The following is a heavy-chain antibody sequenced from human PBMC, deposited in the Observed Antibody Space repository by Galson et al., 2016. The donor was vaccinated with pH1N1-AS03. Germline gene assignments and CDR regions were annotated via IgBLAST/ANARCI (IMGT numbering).Heavy chain of an antibody. V-gene: IGHV4-4*02. CDR1: GFTFSTYW. D-gene: IGHD5-18*01. Sequence: LSCAVSGFTFSTYWMSWVRQPPGKGLEWIGEVSHAGRTNYSPSLKSRVTISLDKSKNQFSLQLTSVTAADTAVYYCARDVLPYSLGLDVWGQGTTVTVSS. CDR2: VSHAGRT. CDR3: ARDVLPYSLGLDV. J-gene: IGHJ6*02.